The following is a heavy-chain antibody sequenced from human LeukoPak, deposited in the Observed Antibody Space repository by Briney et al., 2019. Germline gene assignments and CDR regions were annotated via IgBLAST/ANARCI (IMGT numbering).Heavy chain of an antibody. Sequence: RSGGSLGLSCAASGFTFSSYSMNWLRQAPGKGLEWVSYISTSSSTIYYADSVKGRFTISRDNAKNSLYLQMNSLRAEDTAVYYCARGYDYDSSGYEYWGQGTLVTVSS. D-gene: IGHD3-22*01. CDR2: ISTSSSTI. J-gene: IGHJ4*02. CDR3: ARGYDYDSSGYEY. CDR1: GFTFSSYS. V-gene: IGHV3-48*01.